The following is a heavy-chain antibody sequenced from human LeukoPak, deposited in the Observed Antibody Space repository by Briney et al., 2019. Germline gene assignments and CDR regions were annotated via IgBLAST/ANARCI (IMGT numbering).Heavy chain of an antibody. Sequence: GGSLRLSCVASGFTFSSYAMSWVRQAAGKGLEWVSVISGSGGSTYYADFVKGRFTISRDNSENTVYLQMNSPRAEETAIYYCAKVSRDSSGYYPIFDYWGQGTLVTVSS. CDR2: ISGSGGST. D-gene: IGHD3-22*01. J-gene: IGHJ4*02. CDR3: AKVSRDSSGYYPIFDY. CDR1: GFTFSSYA. V-gene: IGHV3-23*01.